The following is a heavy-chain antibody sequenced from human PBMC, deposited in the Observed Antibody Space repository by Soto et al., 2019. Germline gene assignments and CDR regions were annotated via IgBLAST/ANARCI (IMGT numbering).Heavy chain of an antibody. J-gene: IGHJ5*01. CDR2: ISLDGSRR. V-gene: IGHV3-30*03. D-gene: IGHD4-17*01. CDR1: GFAFRSHG. Sequence: QAQVVESGGGVVQPGGSLRLSCVASGFAFRSHGMHWARQAPGKGPEWVAGISLDGSRRNYAVSVKGRFTISRDTSTNTLYLQMNSLRGEDTAVYYCARDVPPRYSDSRDSWGRGTQVIVSS. CDR3: ARDVPPRYSDSRDS.